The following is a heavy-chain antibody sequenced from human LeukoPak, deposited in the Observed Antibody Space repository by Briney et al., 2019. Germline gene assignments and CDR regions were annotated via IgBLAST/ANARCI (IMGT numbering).Heavy chain of an antibody. CDR3: AKSPSITMVRGVIPFDY. CDR2: ISVSGGST. CDR1: GFTFSSYA. J-gene: IGHJ4*02. V-gene: IGHV3-23*01. Sequence: PGGSLRLSCAAPGFTFSSYAMSWVRQAPGKGREWVSAISVSGGSTYYADSVKGRFTISRDNSKNTLYLQMNSLRAEDTAVYYCAKSPSITMVRGVIPFDYWGQGTLVTVSS. D-gene: IGHD3-10*01.